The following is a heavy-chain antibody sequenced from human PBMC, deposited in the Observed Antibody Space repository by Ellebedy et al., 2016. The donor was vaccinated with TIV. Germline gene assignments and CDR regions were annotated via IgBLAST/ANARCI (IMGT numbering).Heavy chain of an antibody. D-gene: IGHD4-11*01. CDR2: INHSGST. CDR1: GGSFSGYY. Sequence: GSLRLSXAVYGGSFSGYYWSWIRQPPGKGLEWIGEINHSGSTNYNPSLKSRVTISVDTSKNQFSLKLSSVTAADTAVYYCARGNKYSNYNDYWGQGTLVTVSS. J-gene: IGHJ4*02. CDR3: ARGNKYSNYNDY. V-gene: IGHV4-34*01.